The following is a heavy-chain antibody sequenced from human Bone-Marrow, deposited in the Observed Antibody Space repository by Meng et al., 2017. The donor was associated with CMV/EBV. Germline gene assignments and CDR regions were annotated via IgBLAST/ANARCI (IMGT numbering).Heavy chain of an antibody. J-gene: IGHJ6*02. V-gene: IGHV3-30*02. Sequence: GESLKISCAASGFTFSSYGMHWVRQAPGKGLEWVAFIRYDGSNKYYADSVKGRFTISRDNSKNTLYLQMNSLRAEDTAVYYCAKDLRDIVVVPAAMAYYYYGMDVWGRGTTVTVSS. CDR1: GFTFSSYG. D-gene: IGHD2-2*01. CDR3: AKDLRDIVVVPAAMAYYYYGMDV. CDR2: IRYDGSNK.